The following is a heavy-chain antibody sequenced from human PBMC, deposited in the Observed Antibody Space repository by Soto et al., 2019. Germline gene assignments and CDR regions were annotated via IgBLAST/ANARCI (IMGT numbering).Heavy chain of an antibody. D-gene: IGHD2-2*01. CDR1: GGTFSNYP. Sequence: QVQLVQSGAEVKKPGSSVKVSCKASGGTFSNYPITWVRLAPGNGLEWVGGIIPIFGTVNYAQKFQGRVTITADGSTSTAYLEMSRLGSEDTALYYCAAPVREDQLLFINVGINAFDIWGQGTMFTVSS. V-gene: IGHV1-69*12. J-gene: IGHJ3*02. CDR2: IIPIFGTV. CDR3: AAPVREDQLLFINVGINAFDI.